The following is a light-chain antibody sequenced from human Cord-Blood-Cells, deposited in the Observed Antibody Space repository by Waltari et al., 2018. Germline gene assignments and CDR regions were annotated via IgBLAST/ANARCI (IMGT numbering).Light chain of an antibody. Sequence: DIQMTQLPSSLAASVVDRVPITCRASQSISSYLNWYEQKPGKAPKLLIYAASSLQSGVPSRFSGSGSGTDFTLTISSLQPEDFATYYCQQSYSTLGYSFGQGTKLEIK. CDR3: QQSYSTLGYS. CDR2: AAS. CDR1: QSISSY. J-gene: IGKJ2*03. V-gene: IGKV1-39*01.